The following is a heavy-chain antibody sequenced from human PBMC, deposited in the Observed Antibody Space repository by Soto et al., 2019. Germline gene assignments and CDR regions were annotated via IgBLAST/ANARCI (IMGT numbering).Heavy chain of an antibody. D-gene: IGHD2-2*01. CDR2: IFHSGST. V-gene: IGHV4-4*02. J-gene: IGHJ5*02. CDR3: SRLFCSSSSCLTPSWFDP. CDR1: GGSISSNNW. Sequence: SETMSLTCAVSGGSISSNNWWSWVSKAPGPGLEWIGDIFHSGSTNYNPSLKSRVTISVDKSKNQFSLKLSSVTAADTAMYYCSRLFCSSSSCLTPSWFDPWGQGTLVTVSS.